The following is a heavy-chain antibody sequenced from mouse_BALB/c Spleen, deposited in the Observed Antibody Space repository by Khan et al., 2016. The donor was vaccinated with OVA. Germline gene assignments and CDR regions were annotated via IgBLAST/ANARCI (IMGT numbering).Heavy chain of an antibody. CDR1: VYTFTNYG. CDR3: ARVGYNGTMDY. V-gene: IGHV9-3-1*01. Sequence: QIQLVQSGPELKKPGETVKISCKASVYTFTNYGMNWVKQAPGKGLKWMGWINTYTGEPTYADDFKGRFAFSLETSASTAYLQINNLKNEDTATYFCARVGYNGTMDYWGQGTSDTVSS. J-gene: IGHJ4*01. CDR2: INTYTGEP. D-gene: IGHD2-14*01.